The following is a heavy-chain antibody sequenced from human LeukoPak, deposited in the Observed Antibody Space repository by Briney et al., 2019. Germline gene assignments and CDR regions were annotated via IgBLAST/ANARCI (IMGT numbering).Heavy chain of an antibody. CDR1: GFTFSSYA. J-gene: IGHJ4*02. Sequence: GRSLRLSCAASGFTFSSYAMHWVRQAPGKGLEWVAVISYDGSNKYYADSVKGRFTISRDNSKNTLYLQMNSLRAEDTAVYYCATYSSSWFNYYFDYWGQGTLVTVSS. CDR3: ATYSSSWFNYYFDY. CDR2: ISYDGSNK. D-gene: IGHD6-13*01. V-gene: IGHV3-30-3*01.